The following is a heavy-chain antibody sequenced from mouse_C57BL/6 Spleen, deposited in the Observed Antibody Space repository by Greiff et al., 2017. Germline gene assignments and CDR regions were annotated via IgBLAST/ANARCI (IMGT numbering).Heavy chain of an antibody. CDR3: TGGRSSFAY. V-gene: IGHV6-3*01. J-gene: IGHJ3*01. Sequence: EVQLQESGGGLVQPGGSMKLSCVASGFTFSNYWMNWVRQSPEKGLEWVAQIRLKSDNYATHYAESVKGRFTISRDDSKSSVYLQMNNLRAEDTGIYYCTGGRSSFAYWGQGTLVTVSA. CDR1: GFTFSNYW. CDR2: IRLKSDNYAT. D-gene: IGHD3-1*01.